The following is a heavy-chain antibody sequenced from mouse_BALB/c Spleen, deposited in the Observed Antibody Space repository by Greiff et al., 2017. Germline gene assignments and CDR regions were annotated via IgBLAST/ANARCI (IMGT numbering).Heavy chain of an antibody. Sequence: QVQLQQPGAELVKPGASVKLSCKASGYTFTSYWMHWVKQRPGQGLEWIGEINPSNGRTNYNEKFKSKATLTVDKSSSTAYMQLSSLTSEDSAVYYCARDGYLDYWGQGTTLTVAS. D-gene: IGHD2-3*01. CDR2: INPSNGRT. J-gene: IGHJ2*01. CDR3: ARDGYLDY. CDR1: GYTFTSYW. V-gene: IGHV1S81*02.